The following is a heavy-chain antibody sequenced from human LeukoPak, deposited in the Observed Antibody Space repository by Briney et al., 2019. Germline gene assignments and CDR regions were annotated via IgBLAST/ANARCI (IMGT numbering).Heavy chain of an antibody. CDR1: GFTFSSYA. V-gene: IGHV3-23*01. J-gene: IGHJ6*02. CDR2: ISGSGGST. CDR3: AKVGSDYYYYYGMDV. Sequence: GESLRLSCAASGFTFSSYAMSWVRQAPGKGLEWVSAISGSGGSTYYADSVKGRFTISRDNSKNTLYLQMNSLRAEDTAVYYCAKVGSDYYYYYGMDVWGQGTTVTVSS. D-gene: IGHD3-10*01.